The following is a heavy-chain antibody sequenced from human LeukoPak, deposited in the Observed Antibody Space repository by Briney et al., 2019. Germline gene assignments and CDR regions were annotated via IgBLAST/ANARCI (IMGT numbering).Heavy chain of an antibody. CDR1: GGSFSGYY. CDR2: INHSGST. Sequence: NPSETLSLTCAVYGGSFSGYYWSWIRQPPGKGLEWIGEINHSGSTNYNPSLKSRVTISVDTSKNQFSLKLSSVTAADTAVYYCASLFYDYVWGSYRYTGFDYWGQGTLVTVSS. V-gene: IGHV4-34*01. J-gene: IGHJ4*02. CDR3: ASLFYDYVWGSYRYTGFDY. D-gene: IGHD3-16*02.